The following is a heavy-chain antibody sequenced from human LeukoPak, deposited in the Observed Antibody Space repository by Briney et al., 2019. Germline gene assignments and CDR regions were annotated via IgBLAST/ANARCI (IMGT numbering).Heavy chain of an antibody. CDR2: INPSGGST. D-gene: IGHD3-22*01. J-gene: IGHJ4*02. Sequence: GASVKVSCKASGYTFTSYYMHWVRQAPGQGLEWMGIINPSGGSTSYAQKFQGRVTMTRDMSTSTVYMELSSLRSEDTAVYYCAREGYYYDSSGYGTFGYWGQGTLVTVSS. CDR1: GYTFTSYY. CDR3: AREGYYYDSSGYGTFGY. V-gene: IGHV1-46*01.